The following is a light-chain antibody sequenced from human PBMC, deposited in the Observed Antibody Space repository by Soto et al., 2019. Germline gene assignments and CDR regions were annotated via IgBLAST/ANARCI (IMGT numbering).Light chain of an antibody. CDR3: QQYNNWPPIT. Sequence: EKMIEQSPATLFVTSGERGTPSWRASQSVSSNLAWYQQKPGQAPRLLIYGASTRATGIPARFSGSGSGTEFTLTISSLQSEDFAVYYCQQYNNWPPITFGQGTRLEIK. CDR1: QSVSSN. CDR2: GAS. V-gene: IGKV3-15*01. J-gene: IGKJ5*01.